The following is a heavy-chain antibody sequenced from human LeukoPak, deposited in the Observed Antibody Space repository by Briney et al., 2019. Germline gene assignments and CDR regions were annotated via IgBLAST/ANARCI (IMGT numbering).Heavy chain of an antibody. D-gene: IGHD4-17*01. CDR2: ISGSGGST. CDR1: GFTFSSYA. V-gene: IGHV3-23*01. J-gene: IGHJ4*02. Sequence: GGSLRLSCAPSGFTFSSYAMSWVRQAPGKGLEWVSAISGSGGSTYYADSVKGRFTISRDNSKNTLYLQMNSLRAEDTAVYYCAKDTDYGDYAHLGYWGQGTLVTVSS. CDR3: AKDTDYGDYAHLGY.